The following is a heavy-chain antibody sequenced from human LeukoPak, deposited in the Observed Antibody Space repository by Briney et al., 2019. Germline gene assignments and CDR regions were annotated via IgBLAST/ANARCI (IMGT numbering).Heavy chain of an antibody. D-gene: IGHD3-16*01. V-gene: IGHV1-69*06. J-gene: IGHJ4*02. Sequence: SVKVSCKASGYTFTSYFMHWVRQAPGQGLEWMGGIIPIFGTTNYARKFRGRVTLTADKSTRTAYMELSSLRSEDTAVYYCARDNDSRDHPHFDYWGQGTLVTVSS. CDR1: GYTFTSYF. CDR3: ARDNDSRDHPHFDY. CDR2: IIPIFGTT.